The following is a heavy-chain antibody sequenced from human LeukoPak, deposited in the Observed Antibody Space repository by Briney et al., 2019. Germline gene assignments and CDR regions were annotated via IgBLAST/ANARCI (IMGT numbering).Heavy chain of an antibody. D-gene: IGHD6-13*01. V-gene: IGHV4-4*07. Sequence: SETLSLTCAVSGGSINFDYWGSIWQPAGKGLEWIGRIYSTGSTNYSPSLKSRVTMSVDKSKNQLSLNLISVTAADPAVYYCARGIADPYSFDSWGQGTLVTVSS. CDR2: IYSTGST. CDR1: GGSINFDY. J-gene: IGHJ4*02. CDR3: ARGIADPYSFDS.